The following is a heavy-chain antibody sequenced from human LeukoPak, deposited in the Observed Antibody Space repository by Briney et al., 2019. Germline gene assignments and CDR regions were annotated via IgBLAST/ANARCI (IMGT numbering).Heavy chain of an antibody. V-gene: IGHV3-48*03. CDR1: GFTFSSYE. CDR2: ISSSGSTI. J-gene: IGHJ5*02. D-gene: IGHD6-13*01. CDR3: ARGSSWYDWFDP. Sequence: GGSLRLSCAASGFTFSSYEMNWVRQAPGKGLEWVPYISSSGSTIYYADSVKGRFTISRDNAKNSLYLQMNSLRAEDTAVYYCARGSSWYDWFDPWGQGTLVTVSS.